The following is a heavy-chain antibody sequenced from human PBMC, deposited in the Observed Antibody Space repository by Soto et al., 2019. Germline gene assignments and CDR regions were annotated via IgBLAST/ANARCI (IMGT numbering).Heavy chain of an antibody. CDR1: GFTFSSYA. D-gene: IGHD2-15*01. CDR3: AKREDIVVVVAADDAFDI. Sequence: GGSLRLSCAASGFTFSSYAMSWVRQAPGKGLEWVSAISGSGGSTDYADSVKGRFTISRDNSKNTLYLQMNSLRAEDTAVYYCAKREDIVVVVAADDAFDIWGQGTMVTVSS. J-gene: IGHJ3*02. V-gene: IGHV3-23*01. CDR2: ISGSGGST.